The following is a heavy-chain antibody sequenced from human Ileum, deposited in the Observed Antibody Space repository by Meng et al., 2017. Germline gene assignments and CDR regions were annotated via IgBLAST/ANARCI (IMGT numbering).Heavy chain of an antibody. CDR1: GGSFSGYY. D-gene: IGHD6-6*01. V-gene: IGHV4-34*01. CDR3: ARGGVAARLGT. J-gene: IGHJ4*02. CDR2: ISHSGST. Sequence: QAHLQQWGVGSLEPLEALALTGAANGGSFSGYYWSWIRQPPGKGLEWIGEISHSGSTHYNPSLKSRLTISVDTSNNQFSLKLNSVTAADTAVYYCARGGVAARLGTWGQGALVTVSS.